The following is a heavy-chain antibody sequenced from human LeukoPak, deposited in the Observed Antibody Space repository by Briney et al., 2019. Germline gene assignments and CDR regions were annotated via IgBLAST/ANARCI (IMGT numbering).Heavy chain of an antibody. J-gene: IGHJ6*02. CDR3: AKSGDSSSWYDPYYYYGMDV. CDR2: ISYDGSNK. CDR1: GFTFSSYA. D-gene: IGHD6-13*01. Sequence: GGSLRLSCAASGFTFSSYAMHWVRQAPGKGLEWVAVISYDGSNKYYADSVKGRFTISRDNSKNTLYLQMNSLRAEDTAVYYCAKSGDSSSWYDPYYYYGMDVWGQGTTVTVSS. V-gene: IGHV3-30*18.